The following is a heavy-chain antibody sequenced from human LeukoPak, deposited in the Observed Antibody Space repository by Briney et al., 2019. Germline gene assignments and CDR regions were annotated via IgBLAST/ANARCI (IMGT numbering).Heavy chain of an antibody. D-gene: IGHD6-19*01. V-gene: IGHV3-74*01. Sequence: GGSLRLSCAASGFTFSSDWMHWVRQAPGKGLVWVSRINSDGSSTSYADSVKGRFTISRDNAKNTLYLQMNSLRAEDTAVYYCARDVIAVAGTRYYYYYGMDVWGQGTTVTVSS. CDR2: INSDGSST. CDR3: ARDVIAVAGTRYYYYYGMDV. J-gene: IGHJ6*02. CDR1: GFTFSSDW.